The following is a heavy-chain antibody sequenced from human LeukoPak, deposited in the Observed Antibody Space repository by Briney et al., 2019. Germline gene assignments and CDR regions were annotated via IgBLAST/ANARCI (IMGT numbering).Heavy chain of an antibody. CDR1: GYSISSGYY. D-gene: IGHD5-12*01. J-gene: IGHJ4*02. CDR3: ARDRGYSGYDVYFDY. Sequence: SETLSLTCTVSGYSISSGYYWGWIRQPPGKGLEWIGSIYHSGSTYYNPSLKSRVTISVDTSKNRFSLKLSSVTAADTAVYYCARDRGYSGYDVYFDYWGQGTLVTVSS. CDR2: IYHSGST. V-gene: IGHV4-38-2*02.